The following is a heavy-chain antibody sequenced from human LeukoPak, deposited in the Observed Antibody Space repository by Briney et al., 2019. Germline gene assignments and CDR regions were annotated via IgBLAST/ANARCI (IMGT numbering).Heavy chain of an antibody. D-gene: IGHD3-16*02. CDR2: IYYSGSA. CDR1: GGSISSRNYY. J-gene: IGHJ3*02. V-gene: IGHV4-39*01. Sequence: PSETLSLTCTVSGGSISSRNYYWGWIRQPPGKGLVWIGNIYYSGSAYSNPSLKSRVTISIDTSNNPFSLKLSSVPAADTAVYYCARHGHKNFVSEAFDIWAKGTMVTVSS. CDR3: ARHGHKNFVSEAFDI.